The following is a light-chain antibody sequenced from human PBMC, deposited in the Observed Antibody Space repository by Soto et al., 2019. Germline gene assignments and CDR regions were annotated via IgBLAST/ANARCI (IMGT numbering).Light chain of an antibody. CDR1: QSVSSSY. Sequence: EIVLTQSPGTLSLSPGERATLSCRASQSVSSSYLAWYQPRPGQAPRLLIYGASSMATGIPDRFSGSGSGTDFTLTISRLEPEDFAVYYCQQYGSSLTWTFGQGTKVDI. CDR3: QQYGSSLTWT. CDR2: GAS. V-gene: IGKV3-20*01. J-gene: IGKJ1*01.